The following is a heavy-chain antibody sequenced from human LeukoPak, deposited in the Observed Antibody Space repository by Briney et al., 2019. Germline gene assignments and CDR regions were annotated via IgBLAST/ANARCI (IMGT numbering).Heavy chain of an antibody. V-gene: IGHV4-34*01. D-gene: IGHD6-19*01. J-gene: IGHJ5*02. CDR3: ARGDSGVRWFDP. CDR2: INHSGST. Sequence: SETLSLTCAVYGGSFSGYYWSWIRQPPGKGLEWIGEINHSGSTNYNPSLKSRVTISVDTSENQFSLKLSSVPAADTAIYYCARGDSGVRWFDPWGQGALVTVSS. CDR1: GGSFSGYY.